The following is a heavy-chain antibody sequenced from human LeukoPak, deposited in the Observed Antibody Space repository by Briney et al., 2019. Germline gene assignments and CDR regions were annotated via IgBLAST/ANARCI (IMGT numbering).Heavy chain of an antibody. Sequence: GSLLLSCAASGFTFSSYWMSWVRQAPGKGLEWVANIKQDGSEKYYVDSVKGRFTISRDNAKNSLYLQMNSLRAEDTAVYYCARAPYSSSWYGPPDYWGQGTLVTVSS. D-gene: IGHD6-13*01. V-gene: IGHV3-7*01. CDR2: IKQDGSEK. J-gene: IGHJ4*02. CDR1: GFTFSSYW. CDR3: ARAPYSSSWYGPPDY.